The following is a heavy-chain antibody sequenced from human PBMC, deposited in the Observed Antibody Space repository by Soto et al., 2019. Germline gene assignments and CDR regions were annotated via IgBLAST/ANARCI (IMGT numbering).Heavy chain of an antibody. V-gene: IGHV4-39*01. D-gene: IGHD3-22*01. CDR1: GSSISSSSYY. Sequence: SETLSLTCTVSGSSISSSSYYWGWIRQPPGKGLEWIGSIYYSGSTYYNPSLKSRVTISVDTSKNQFSLKLSSVTAADTAVYYCARLYYYDSSGSESYYGMDVWGQGTTVTVSS. CDR3: ARLYYYDSSGSESYYGMDV. CDR2: IYYSGST. J-gene: IGHJ6*02.